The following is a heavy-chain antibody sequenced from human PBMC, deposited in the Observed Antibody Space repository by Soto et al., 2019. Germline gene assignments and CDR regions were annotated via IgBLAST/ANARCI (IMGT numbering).Heavy chain of an antibody. Sequence: SGPTLVNPTQTLTLTCTFSGFSLSTSGVGVGWIRQPPGKALEWLALIYWDDDKRYSPSLKSRLTITMDTSKNQVVLTMTNMDPVDTATYYCAHRRLGGDTKKPDYYYYYYMDVWGKGTTVTVSS. J-gene: IGHJ6*03. CDR1: GFSLSTSGVG. CDR3: AHRRLGGDTKKPDYYYYYYMDV. D-gene: IGHD2-21*02. V-gene: IGHV2-5*02. CDR2: IYWDDDK.